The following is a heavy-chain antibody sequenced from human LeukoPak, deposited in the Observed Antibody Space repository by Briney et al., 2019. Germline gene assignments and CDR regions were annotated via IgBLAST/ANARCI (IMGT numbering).Heavy chain of an antibody. D-gene: IGHD6-6*01. J-gene: IGHJ4*02. CDR1: GFTFSSYA. CDR2: ISYDGSNK. CDR3: ARDNGYSSSTELYYFHY. Sequence: GGSLRLSCAASGFTFSSYAMHWVRQAPGKGLEWVAVISYDGSNKYYADSVKGRFTISRDNSKNTLYLQMNSLRAEDTAVYYCARDNGYSSSTELYYFHYWGQGTLVTVSS. V-gene: IGHV3-30-3*01.